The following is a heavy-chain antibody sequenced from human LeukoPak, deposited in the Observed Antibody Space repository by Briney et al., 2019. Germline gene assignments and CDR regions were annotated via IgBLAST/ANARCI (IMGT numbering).Heavy chain of an antibody. CDR2: INLSGGNT. D-gene: IGHD1-14*01. CDR3: ARDVDHRFDS. V-gene: IGHV1-46*01. CDR1: GYTFTSYY. Sequence: ASVKVSCKASGYTFTSYYMHWVRQAPGQGLEWMGIINLSGGNTNYAQKLQGRVTMTTDTSTTTAYMELRSLTSDDTAVYYCARDVDHRFDSWGQGTLVTVSS. J-gene: IGHJ5*01.